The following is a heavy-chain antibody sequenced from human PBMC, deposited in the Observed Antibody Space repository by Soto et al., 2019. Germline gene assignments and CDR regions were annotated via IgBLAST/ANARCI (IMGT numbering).Heavy chain of an antibody. CDR3: AREAYYYDSSGHPGSDY. J-gene: IGHJ4*02. CDR1: GGSISSGDYY. Sequence: SETLSLTCTVSGGSISSGDYYWSWIRQPPGKGLEWIGYIYYSGSTYYNPSLKSRVTISVDTSKNQFSLKLSSVTAADTAVYYCAREAYYYDSSGHPGSDYWGQGTLVTVSS. V-gene: IGHV4-30-4*01. CDR2: IYYSGST. D-gene: IGHD3-22*01.